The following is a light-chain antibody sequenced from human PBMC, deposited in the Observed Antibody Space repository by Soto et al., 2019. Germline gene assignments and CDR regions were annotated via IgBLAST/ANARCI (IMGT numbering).Light chain of an antibody. CDR3: LQDYIYPWT. J-gene: IGKJ1*01. V-gene: IGKV1-6*01. Sequence: IQMTPSPSTLAASVGARVTITCRASQSISSWLAWFQQKPGKAPKLLINTASTLQSGVSSRFSGSGSGTDFTLTISSLQPEDFATYYCLQDYIYPWTFGQGTKVDIK. CDR1: QSISSW. CDR2: TAS.